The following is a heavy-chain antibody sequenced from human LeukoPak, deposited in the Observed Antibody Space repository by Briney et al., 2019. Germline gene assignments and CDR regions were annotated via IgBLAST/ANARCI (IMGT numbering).Heavy chain of an antibody. J-gene: IGHJ4*02. CDR1: GFTFSSYG. D-gene: IGHD5-18*01. V-gene: IGHV3-30*18. CDR2: ISYDGSNK. CDR3: AKGPGVTPTEYSYGYSGVVPYFDY. Sequence: GGSLRLSCAASGFTFSSYGVHWVRQAPGKGLEWVAVISYDGSNKYYADSVKGRFTISRDNSKNTPYLQMTSLRAEDTAVYYCAKGPGVTPTEYSYGYSGVVPYFDYWGQGTLVTVSS.